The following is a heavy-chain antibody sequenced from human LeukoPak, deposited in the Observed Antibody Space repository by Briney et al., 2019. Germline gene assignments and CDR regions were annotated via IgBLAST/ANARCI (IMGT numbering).Heavy chain of an antibody. J-gene: IGHJ4*02. D-gene: IGHD3-22*01. CDR3: TREGYDRSGYFLDF. Sequence: SETLSLTCTVSSGSMTDSCWSWFRQAPGKGLEWFGFIYPHGRTEYYPPLKSRVTFSVDTSKKQASLRLSSVTASDTAVYYCTREGYDRSGYFLDFWGQGILVTVSS. CDR1: SGSMTDSC. CDR2: IYPHGRT. V-gene: IGHV4-59*12.